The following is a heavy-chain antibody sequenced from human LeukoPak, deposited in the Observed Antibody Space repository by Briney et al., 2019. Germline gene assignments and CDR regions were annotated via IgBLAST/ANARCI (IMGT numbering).Heavy chain of an antibody. V-gene: IGHV3-33*08. CDR3: AREGYSSSSVPDY. J-gene: IGHJ4*02. CDR1: GFTFSSYG. Sequence: PGGSLRLSCAASGFTFSSYGIHWVRQAPGKGLGWVAVIWYDGSNKHYADSVKGRFTISRDNSKNTLYLQMNSLRAEDTAVYYCAREGYSSSSVPDYWGQGTLVTVSS. D-gene: IGHD6-6*01. CDR2: IWYDGSNK.